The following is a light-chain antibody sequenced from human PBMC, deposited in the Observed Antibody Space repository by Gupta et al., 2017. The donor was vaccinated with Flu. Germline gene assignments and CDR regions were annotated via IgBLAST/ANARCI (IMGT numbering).Light chain of an antibody. V-gene: IGLV2-14*03. CDR2: DVN. CDR1: SSDVGRSDS. Sequence: QSALTQPASVSGPPGQSITISCTGTSSDVGRSDSVSWYQQHPGKAPKLLIYDVNNRPSGVSSRFSGSKSGNTASLTISGLQAEDETDYYCSSYTSSSTFYVFGTGTKVTVL. J-gene: IGLJ1*01. CDR3: SSYTSSSTFYV.